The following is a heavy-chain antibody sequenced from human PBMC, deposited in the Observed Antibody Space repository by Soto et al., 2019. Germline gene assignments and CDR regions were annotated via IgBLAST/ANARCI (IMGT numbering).Heavy chain of an antibody. Sequence: SETLSLTWTVSGGSISTISYYWDWIRQSPGKGLEWIGNVYYSGNNHYNPSFESRVTMSIDASKNQFSLRLSSVTAADTAVYYCARHPRYGSTAWDESFDICGQGTMVTVSS. V-gene: IGHV4-39*01. CDR1: GGSISTISYY. D-gene: IGHD6-13*01. J-gene: IGHJ3*02. CDR3: ARHPRYGSTAWDESFDI. CDR2: VYYSGNN.